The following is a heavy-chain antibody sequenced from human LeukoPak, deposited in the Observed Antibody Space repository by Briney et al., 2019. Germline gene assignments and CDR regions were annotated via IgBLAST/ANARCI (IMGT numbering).Heavy chain of an antibody. Sequence: ASVKVSCKASGYSFTSHYMHWVRQAPGQGLEWLGLINPSGSSTLYAQKFQGRVTMTRDMSTTTDYMELSSLRSEDTAVYYCARDNSVGDVAWWFDPWGQGTLVTVSS. D-gene: IGHD1-26*01. CDR1: GYSFTSHY. CDR3: ARDNSVGDVAWWFDP. J-gene: IGHJ5*02. V-gene: IGHV1-46*01. CDR2: INPSGSST.